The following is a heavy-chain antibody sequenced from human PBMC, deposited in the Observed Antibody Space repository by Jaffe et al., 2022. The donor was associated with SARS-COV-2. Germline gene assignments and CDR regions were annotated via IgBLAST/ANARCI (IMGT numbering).Heavy chain of an antibody. Sequence: QVQLVQSGAEVKKPGASVKVSCKASGYSFISYEINWVRQATGQGLEWMGWVSPNNGNSGSAQKFQGRVTMTRDTSLSTAYMELSSLRSEDSAVYYCARGTAADLVKGRYYGFHVWGQGTTVAVSS. CDR2: VSPNNGNS. J-gene: IGHJ6*02. V-gene: IGHV1-8*01. D-gene: IGHD3-16*02. CDR1: GYSFISYE. CDR3: ARGTAADLVKGRYYGFHV.